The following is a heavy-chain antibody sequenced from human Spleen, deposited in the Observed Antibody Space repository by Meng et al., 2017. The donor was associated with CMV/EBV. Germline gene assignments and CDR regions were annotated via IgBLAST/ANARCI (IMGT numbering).Heavy chain of an antibody. CDR1: GGSISTYS. V-gene: IGHV4-59*01. CDR2: IYYSGST. Sequence: SGGSISTYSWSWLRQSPGKGLEWIGYIYYSGSTKYNPSLESRVAISVDASKNQFSLKLTSVTAADTAVYYCARGFLEGVYGRRGFDPWGQGHLVTVSS. CDR3: ARGFLEGVYGRRGFDP. D-gene: IGHD3-10*02. J-gene: IGHJ5*02.